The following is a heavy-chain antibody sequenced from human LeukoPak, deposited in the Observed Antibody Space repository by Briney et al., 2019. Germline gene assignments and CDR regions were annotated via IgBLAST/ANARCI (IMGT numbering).Heavy chain of an antibody. D-gene: IGHD6-13*01. CDR1: GFTFSSYA. CDR2: ISGSGGTT. CDR3: ARGVSTHSSSWYGDY. Sequence: GGSLRLSCAASGFTFSSYAMSWVRQAPGRGLEWVSAISGSGGTTFYADSVKGRFTISRDNAKNSLYLQMNSLRAEDTAVYYCARGVSTHSSSWYGDYWGQGTLVTVSS. J-gene: IGHJ4*02. V-gene: IGHV3-23*01.